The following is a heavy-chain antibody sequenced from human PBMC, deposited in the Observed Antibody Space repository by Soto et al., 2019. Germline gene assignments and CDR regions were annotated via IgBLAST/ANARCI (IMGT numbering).Heavy chain of an antibody. CDR2: INPSGGST. CDR3: AREAYDSSGYEYYFDY. V-gene: IGHV1-46*01. J-gene: IGHJ4*02. D-gene: IGHD3-22*01. CDR1: GYTFTSYY. Sequence: ASVKVSCKASGYTFTSYYMHWARQAPGQGLEWMGIINPSGGSTSYAQKFQGRVAMTRDTSTSTVYMELSSLRSEDTAVYYCAREAYDSSGYEYYFDYWGQRTLVTVSS.